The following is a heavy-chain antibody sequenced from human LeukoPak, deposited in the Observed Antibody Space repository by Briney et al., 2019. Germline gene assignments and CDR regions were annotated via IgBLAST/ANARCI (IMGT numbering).Heavy chain of an antibody. V-gene: IGHV3-11*01. D-gene: IGHD6-19*01. Sequence: PGGSLRLSCAASGITLTNSWLTWVRQARGKGLEWVSYISSSGSTIYYADSVKGRFTISRDNAKNSLYLQMNSLRAEDMALYYCAKGSSAWNEVFHFDYWGQGTLVTVSS. CDR3: AKGSSAWNEVFHFDY. J-gene: IGHJ4*02. CDR2: ISSSGSTI. CDR1: GITLTNSW.